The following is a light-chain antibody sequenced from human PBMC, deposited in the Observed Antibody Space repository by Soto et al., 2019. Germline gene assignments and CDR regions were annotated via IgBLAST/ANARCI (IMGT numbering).Light chain of an antibody. V-gene: IGKV3-20*01. CDR3: QQYGSSPKT. CDR1: QSVSSSY. J-gene: IGKJ5*01. CDR2: GAS. Sequence: EIVLTQSPGTLSLSPWERATLSCNPSQSVSSSYLAWYQQKPGQAPRLLIYGASSRATGIPDRFSGSGSGTDFTLTISRLEPEDFAVYYCQQYGSSPKTFGQGTRLEI.